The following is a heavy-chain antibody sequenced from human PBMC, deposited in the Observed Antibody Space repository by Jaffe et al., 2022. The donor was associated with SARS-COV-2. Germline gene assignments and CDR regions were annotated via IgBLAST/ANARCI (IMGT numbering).Heavy chain of an antibody. CDR3: ARDNVGDCCDY. CDR2: TYFRSRWYH. CDR1: GDSVSSQTAA. Sequence: QVQLHQSGPGLLRPSQTLTLTCTISGDSVSSQTAAWNWIRQSPSRGLEWLGRTYFRSRWYHDYVQSVKSRLIINPDTSRNQLSLQLNSVTPEDTAIYYCARDNVGDCCDYWGQGIPVTVSS. D-gene: IGHD3-10*01. V-gene: IGHV6-1*01. J-gene: IGHJ4*02.